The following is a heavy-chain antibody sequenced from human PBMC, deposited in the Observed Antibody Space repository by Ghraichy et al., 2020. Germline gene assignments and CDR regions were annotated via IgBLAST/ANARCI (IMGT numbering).Heavy chain of an antibody. D-gene: IGHD3-10*01. J-gene: IGHJ6*02. CDR1: GYTFTNYG. CDR2: ISTYNGKT. CDR3: ARALSGAGSYYYPYYGMDV. Sequence: ASVQVSCKASGYTFTNYGITWVRQAPGQGLEWMGWISTYNGKTYYAQNLQGRVTMTTDTSTTTGYMELRSLESDDTAVYYCARALSGAGSYYYPYYGMDVWGQGTTVTVSS. V-gene: IGHV1-18*01.